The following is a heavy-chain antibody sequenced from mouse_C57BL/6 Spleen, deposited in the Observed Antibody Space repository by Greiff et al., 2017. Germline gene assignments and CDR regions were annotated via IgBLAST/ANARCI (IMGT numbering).Heavy chain of an antibody. CDR1: GYTFTSYW. V-gene: IGHV1-7*01. Sequence: QVQLQQSGAELAKPGASVKLSCKASGYTFTSYWMHWVKQRPGQGLEWIGYINPSSGYTKYNQKFKDKATLTADKSSSTADMQLSSLTYEDSAVYYCATRYSNYGDFDYWGQGTTLTVSS. J-gene: IGHJ2*01. D-gene: IGHD2-5*01. CDR2: INPSSGYT. CDR3: ATRYSNYGDFDY.